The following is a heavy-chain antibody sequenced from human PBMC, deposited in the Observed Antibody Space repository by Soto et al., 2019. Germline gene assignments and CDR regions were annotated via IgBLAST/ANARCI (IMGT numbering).Heavy chain of an antibody. CDR1: GFTFSTYT. D-gene: IGHD6-19*01. CDR3: AKRAVAGRNWYFDL. CDR2: ISGNGGSS. Sequence: EVQLLESGGGLVQPGGSLRLSCAASGFTFSTYTMSWVRQAPGKGMECVSAISGNGGSSSYTDSVKGRFTISRDNSKNTLSLQMDSLRAEDTARYYCAKRAVAGRNWYFDLWGRGTLVTVSS. V-gene: IGHV3-23*01. J-gene: IGHJ2*01.